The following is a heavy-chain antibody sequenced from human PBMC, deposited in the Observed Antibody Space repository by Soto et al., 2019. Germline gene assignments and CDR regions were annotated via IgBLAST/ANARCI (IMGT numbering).Heavy chain of an antibody. D-gene: IGHD3-10*01. V-gene: IGHV2-5*02. CDR1: GFSLSTSGVG. Sequence: QITLKESGPTLVKPTQTLTLTCTFSGFSLSTSGVGVGWIRQPPGKALEWLALIYWDDDKRYSPSLKSRLTITQATSNNQVVLTITNMDPVDTATYYCAQMSGYYYGSGSLDYWGQGTLVTVSS. CDR3: AQMSGYYYGSGSLDY. CDR2: IYWDDDK. J-gene: IGHJ4*02.